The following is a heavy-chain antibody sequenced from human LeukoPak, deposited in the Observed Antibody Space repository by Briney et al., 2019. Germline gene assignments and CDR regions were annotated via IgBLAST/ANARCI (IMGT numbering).Heavy chain of an antibody. CDR1: GGPISSYF. CDR3: ARDLPPNYYDSSGQPEGFDY. Sequence: SETLSLTCTVSGGPISSYFWSWIRQPPGKGLEWVGYTYYSGSFNYNPSLKSRVTISVDTSKNQFSLKLSSVTAADTAVYYCARDLPPNYYDSSGQPEGFDYWGQGTLVTVSS. V-gene: IGHV4-59*12. CDR2: TYYSGSF. J-gene: IGHJ4*02. D-gene: IGHD3-22*01.